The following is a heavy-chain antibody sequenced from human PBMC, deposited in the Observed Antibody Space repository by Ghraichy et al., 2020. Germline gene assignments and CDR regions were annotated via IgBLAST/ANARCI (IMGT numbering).Heavy chain of an antibody. J-gene: IGHJ4*02. CDR1: GFTFSTYW. D-gene: IGHD1-1*01. V-gene: IGHV3-7*03. CDR2: MNQGGSEI. CDR3: ARDPSAGSTAWYYFDY. Sequence: GGSLRLSCVVSGFTFSTYWMTWVRQAPGKGLEWVSYMNQGGSEIHYVDSVKGRFTISRENAKNSLHLQMNSLRAEDTAVYYCARDPSAGSTAWYYFDYWSQGNLVPVSS.